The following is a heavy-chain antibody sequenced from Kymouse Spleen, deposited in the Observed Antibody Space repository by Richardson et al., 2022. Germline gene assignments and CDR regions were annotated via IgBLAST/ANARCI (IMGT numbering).Heavy chain of an antibody. Sequence: EVQLVESGGGLVKPGGSLRLSCAASGFTFSNAWMSWVRQAPGKGLEWVGRIKSKTDGGTTDYAAPVKGRFTISRDDSKNTLYLQMNSLKTEDTAVYYCTTLRYSRPYFDYWGQGTLVTVSS. D-gene: IGHD3-9*01. CDR3: TTLRYSRPYFDY. J-gene: IGHJ4*02. CDR1: GFTFSNAW. V-gene: IGHV3-15*01. CDR2: IKSKTDGGTT.